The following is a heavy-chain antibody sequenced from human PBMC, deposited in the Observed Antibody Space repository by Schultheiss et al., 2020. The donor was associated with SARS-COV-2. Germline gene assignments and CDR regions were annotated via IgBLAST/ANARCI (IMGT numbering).Heavy chain of an antibody. CDR1: GGSFSGYY. V-gene: IGHV4-39*02. J-gene: IGHJ5*02. D-gene: IGHD3-10*01. CDR2: IYYSGTT. Sequence: SETLSLTCAVYGGSFSGYYWGWIRQPPGKGLEWIGSIYYSGTTYYNPSLQSRITISLDTSKNHFSLMLSSVTAADTAVYYCARPLQYYFGSGSYVDPWGQGTLVTVSS. CDR3: ARPLQYYFGSGSYVDP.